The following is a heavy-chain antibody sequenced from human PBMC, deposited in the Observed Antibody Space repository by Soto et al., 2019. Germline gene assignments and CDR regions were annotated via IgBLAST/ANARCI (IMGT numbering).Heavy chain of an antibody. V-gene: IGHV4-34*01. CDR1: GGSFSGYY. CDR3: ARTGGMDD. Sequence: QVQLQQWGAGLLKPSETLSLTCAVYGGSFSGYYWSWLRQPPGKGPEWIGEINHSGKTKYTPSLESRVTISADTSKNQCPLKLNSVSAGDTAVYYCARTGGMDDWSQGATVTVSS. J-gene: IGHJ6*02. CDR2: INHSGKT.